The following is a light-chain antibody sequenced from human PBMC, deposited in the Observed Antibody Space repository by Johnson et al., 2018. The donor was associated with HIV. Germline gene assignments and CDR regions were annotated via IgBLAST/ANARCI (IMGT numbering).Light chain of an antibody. V-gene: IGLV1-51*01. J-gene: IGLJ1*01. CDR2: DNN. CDR1: SSNIGNND. CDR3: GTWDSSLSAGI. Sequence: QSVLTQPPSVSAAPGQKVTISCSGSSSNIGNNDVSWYQQLPGTAPKLLIYDNNKRPSGIPDRFSGSKSGTSATLGITGLQTGDEADYYCGTWDSSLSAGIFGPGTKVTVL.